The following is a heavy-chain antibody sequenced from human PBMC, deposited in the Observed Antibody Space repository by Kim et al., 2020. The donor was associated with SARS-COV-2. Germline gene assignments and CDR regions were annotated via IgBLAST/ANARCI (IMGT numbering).Heavy chain of an antibody. CDR1: GGTINSHY. D-gene: IGHD6-25*01. V-gene: IGHV4-59*11. J-gene: IGHJ4*02. Sequence: SETLSLTCTVSGGTINSHYWSRIRQSPGRALEWIGYIYYRGSSNYNPSLQSRVTMSLDTPKNQFSLHLRSVTAADSAVYFCASGGYYYFDSWGPGVLVTVSS. CDR3: ASGGYYYFDS. CDR2: IYYRGSS.